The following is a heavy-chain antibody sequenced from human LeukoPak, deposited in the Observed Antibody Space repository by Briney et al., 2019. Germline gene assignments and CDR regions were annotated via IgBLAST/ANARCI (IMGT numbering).Heavy chain of an antibody. Sequence: ASVKVSCKASGYTFTGYYMHWVRQAPGQGLEXXXXXXXNSGGTNYAQKFQGRVTMTRDTSISTAYMELSRLRSDDTAVYYCARDRWFGELFAAPAGTWGQGTLVTVSS. J-gene: IGHJ5*02. CDR1: GYTFTGYY. V-gene: IGHV1-2*02. CDR2: XXXNSGGT. CDR3: ARDRWFGELFAAPAGT. D-gene: IGHD3-10*01.